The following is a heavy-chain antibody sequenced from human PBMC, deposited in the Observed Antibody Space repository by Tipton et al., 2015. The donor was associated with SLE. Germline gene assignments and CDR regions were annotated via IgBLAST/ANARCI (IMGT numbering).Heavy chain of an antibody. J-gene: IGHJ4*02. V-gene: IGHV1-18*01. Sequence: QSGPEVKKPGASVKVSCKASGYTFTSYGISWVRQAPGQGLDWMGWISAYNGNTNYAQKLQGRVTLTTDTSTSTAYMDLRSLRSDDTAVYYCARDRGYGHLSHYFDYWGQGTLVTVSS. D-gene: IGHD1-1*01. CDR3: ARDRGYGHLSHYFDY. CDR2: ISAYNGNT. CDR1: GYTFTSYG.